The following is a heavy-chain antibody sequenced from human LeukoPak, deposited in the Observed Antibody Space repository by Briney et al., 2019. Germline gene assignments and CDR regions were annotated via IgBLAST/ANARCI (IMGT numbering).Heavy chain of an antibody. CDR3: AKDGSIAAAGIGDY. D-gene: IGHD6-13*01. CDR1: GFTFSSYG. CDR2: ISYDGSNK. Sequence: PGGSLILSCVVSGFTFSSYGMHWVRQAPGKGLEWVAVISYDGSNKYYADSVKGRFTISRDNSKNTLYLQMNSLRAEDTAVYYCAKDGSIAAAGIGDYWGQGTLVTVSS. J-gene: IGHJ4*02. V-gene: IGHV3-30*18.